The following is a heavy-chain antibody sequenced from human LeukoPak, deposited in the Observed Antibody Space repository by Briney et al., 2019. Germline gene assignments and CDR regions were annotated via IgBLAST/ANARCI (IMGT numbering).Heavy chain of an antibody. V-gene: IGHV4-38-2*01. CDR2: AFQTGAS. CDR3: ARGRRKGTMLTTSFDY. D-gene: IGHD4-17*01. Sequence: SETLFLTCDVSGFSIGDGYSWGWLRQSPAMGLEWLGNAFQTGASFYNPSLKSRATVSLDASQNRFSLNLTSVTAADTAIYYCARGRRKGTMLTTSFDYWGPGTLVTVSS. J-gene: IGHJ4*02. CDR1: GFSIGDGYS.